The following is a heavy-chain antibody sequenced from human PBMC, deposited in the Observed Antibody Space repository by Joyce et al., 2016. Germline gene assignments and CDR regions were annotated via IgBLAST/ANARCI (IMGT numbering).Heavy chain of an antibody. V-gene: IGHV3-21*01. CDR2: ISSNRNYI. Sequence: VQLVESGGGLVRPGGSLRLSCAASGFTFSSYSMNWVRRAPGKGLEWVSFISSNRNYIYYADSVKGRFTISRDNAKSSLFLQMDSLRAEDTAVYYCARNSAPRASTYYGLDVWGQGTTVTVSS. J-gene: IGHJ6*02. D-gene: IGHD5/OR15-5a*01. CDR3: ARNSAPRASTYYGLDV. CDR1: GFTFSSYS.